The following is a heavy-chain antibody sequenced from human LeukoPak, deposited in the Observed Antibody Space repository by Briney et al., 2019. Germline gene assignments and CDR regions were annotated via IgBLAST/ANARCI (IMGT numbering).Heavy chain of an antibody. V-gene: IGHV4-59*01. CDR1: GGSISSYY. CDR2: IYYSGST. Sequence: PSETLSLTCTVSGGSISSYYWSWIRQPPGKGLEWIGYIYYSGSTNYNPSLKSRVTISVDTSKNQFSLKLSSVTAADTAVYYCARAPHYYGSGSYVYWGQGTLVTVSS. D-gene: IGHD3-10*01. CDR3: ARAPHYYGSGSYVY. J-gene: IGHJ4*02.